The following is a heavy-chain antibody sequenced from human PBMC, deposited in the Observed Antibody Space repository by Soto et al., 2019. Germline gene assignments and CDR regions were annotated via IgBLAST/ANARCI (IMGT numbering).Heavy chain of an antibody. CDR1: GGSFSGYY. CDR3: ARWWLAPHYYYGMDV. Sequence: QVQLQQWGAGLLKPSETLSLTCAVYGGSFSGYYWSWIRQPPGKGLEWIGEINHSGSTNYNPSLKNRVTLSVDTSKNQFSLKLSSVTAADTAVYYCARWWLAPHYYYGMDVWGQGTTVTVSS. V-gene: IGHV4-34*01. CDR2: INHSGST. D-gene: IGHD6-19*01. J-gene: IGHJ6*02.